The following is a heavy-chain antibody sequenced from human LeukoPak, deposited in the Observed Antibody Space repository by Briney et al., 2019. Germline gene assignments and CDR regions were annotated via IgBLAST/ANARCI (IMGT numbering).Heavy chain of an antibody. CDR2: INPNSGGT. D-gene: IGHD6-13*01. V-gene: IGHV1-2*02. Sequence: ASVKVSCKASGYTFTGYYMHWVRQAPGQGLEWMGWINPNSGGTNYAQKLQGRVTMTRDTSISTAYMELSRLRSDDTAVYYCARGPSQAAGTIYWGQGTLVTVSS. CDR1: GYTFTGYY. J-gene: IGHJ4*02. CDR3: ARGPSQAAGTIY.